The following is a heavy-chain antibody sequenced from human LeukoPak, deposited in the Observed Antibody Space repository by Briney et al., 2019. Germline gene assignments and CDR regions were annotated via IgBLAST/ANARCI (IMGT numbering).Heavy chain of an antibody. D-gene: IGHD1-26*01. CDR3: ARDLFFAGSLDFGLDV. V-gene: IGHV3-21*01. CDR1: GFTFSSYS. J-gene: IGHJ6*04. Sequence: GGSLRLSCAASGFTFSSYSMNWVRRAPGKGLEWVSSISSSSSYIYYADSVKGRFTISRDNAKNSLYLQMNSLRAEDTAVYYCARDLFFAGSLDFGLDVWGKGTTVTVSS. CDR2: ISSSSSYI.